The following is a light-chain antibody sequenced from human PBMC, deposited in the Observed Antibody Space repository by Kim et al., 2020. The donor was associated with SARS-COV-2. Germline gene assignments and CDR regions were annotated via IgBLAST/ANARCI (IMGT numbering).Light chain of an antibody. CDR3: QQYAASPLT. CDR2: GAS. V-gene: IGKV3-20*01. J-gene: IGKJ1*01. Sequence: EIVLTQSPGTLSLSPGERATLSCRASQSVTSDYLAWFQQKPGQAPRLLMYGASMRATGIPDRFIGSGSGTDFTFTISRLEPGDFAVYYCQQYAASPLTFGQGTKVDIK. CDR1: QSVTSDY.